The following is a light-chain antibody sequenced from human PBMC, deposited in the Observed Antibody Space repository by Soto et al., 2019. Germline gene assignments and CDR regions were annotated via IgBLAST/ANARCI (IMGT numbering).Light chain of an antibody. CDR2: EGI. J-gene: IGLJ1*01. CDR3: SSYASNTILFV. Sequence: QSALTQPASVSGSPGQSITISCSGTSSNIGGYNVVSWYQQHPGKAPKVIVYEGIKRPSGVSDRFSGSTSGSTASLTISGLQAEEGADYLCSSYASNTILFVFASGIKVTV. CDR1: SSNIGGYNV. V-gene: IGLV2-23*01.